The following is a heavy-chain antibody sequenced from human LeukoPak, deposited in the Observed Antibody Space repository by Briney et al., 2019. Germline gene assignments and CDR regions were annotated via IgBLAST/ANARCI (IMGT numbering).Heavy chain of an antibody. CDR1: GFTFNNYV. Sequence: PGGSLRLSCEASGFTFNNYVVTWVRQAPGKGLEWVSSISASAAMTYYADSVKGRFTVSRDNSNNRLYLQMSGLTAADTAVYYCAKDRSIGTYYTFDHWGQGTLVTVSS. CDR3: AKDRSIGTYYTFDH. J-gene: IGHJ4*02. CDR2: ISASAAMT. V-gene: IGHV3-23*01. D-gene: IGHD1-26*01.